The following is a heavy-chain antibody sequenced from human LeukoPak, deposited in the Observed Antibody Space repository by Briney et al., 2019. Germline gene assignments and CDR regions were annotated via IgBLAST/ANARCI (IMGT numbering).Heavy chain of an antibody. D-gene: IGHD4-17*01. CDR1: GFTFSSYW. J-gene: IGHJ6*02. Sequence: PGGSLRLSCAASGFTFSSYWMSWVRQAPGKGLEWVSNIKQDGSEKYYVDSVKGRFTISRDNAKNSLYLQKNSLRAEDTAVYYCAREGQLYGDYGSYYYYGMDVWGQGTTVTVSS. CDR3: AREGQLYGDYGSYYYYGMDV. V-gene: IGHV3-7*01. CDR2: IKQDGSEK.